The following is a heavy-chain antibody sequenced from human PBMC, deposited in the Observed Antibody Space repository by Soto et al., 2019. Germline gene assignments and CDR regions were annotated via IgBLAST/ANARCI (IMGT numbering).Heavy chain of an antibody. V-gene: IGHV3-30-3*01. CDR3: ARDPRHHYGDYGDYFAY. Sequence: QVQLVESGGGVVQPGRSLRLSCAAYGFTFSSYAMHWVRQAPGKGLEWVAVISYDGSNKYYADSVKGRFTISRDNSKNTLYLQMNSLRAEDTAVYYCARDPRHHYGDYGDYFAYWGQGTLVTVSS. CDR1: GFTFSSYA. CDR2: ISYDGSNK. D-gene: IGHD4-17*01. J-gene: IGHJ4*02.